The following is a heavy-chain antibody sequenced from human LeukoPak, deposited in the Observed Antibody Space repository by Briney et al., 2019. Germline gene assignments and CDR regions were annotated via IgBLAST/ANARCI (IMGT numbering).Heavy chain of an antibody. D-gene: IGHD2-2*01. CDR2: LSSSSTTT. CDR1: GFTFSAYS. J-gene: IGHJ4*02. V-gene: IGHV3-48*04. CDR3: ARAYSGGGIVVVPAAN. Sequence: PGGSLRLSCAASGFTFSAYSFNWVRQAPGKGLEWLSYLSSSSTTTYYADSVKGRFTISRDDAKNSLYLQMNSLRAEDTAVYYCARAYSGGGIVVVPAANWGQGTLDTVSS.